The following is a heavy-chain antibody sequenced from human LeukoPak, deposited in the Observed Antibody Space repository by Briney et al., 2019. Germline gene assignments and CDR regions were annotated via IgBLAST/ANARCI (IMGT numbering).Heavy chain of an antibody. D-gene: IGHD6-19*01. Sequence: GGSLRLSCAASGFTFSSYAMSWVRQAPGKGLEWVSVISGSGDSTHYADSVRGRFTISRDNSKNTLYLQMNSLRAEDTAVYYCAKRGVAVASTDWFDPWGRGTLVTVSS. J-gene: IGHJ5*02. V-gene: IGHV3-23*01. CDR3: AKRGVAVASTDWFDP. CDR1: GFTFSSYA. CDR2: ISGSGDST.